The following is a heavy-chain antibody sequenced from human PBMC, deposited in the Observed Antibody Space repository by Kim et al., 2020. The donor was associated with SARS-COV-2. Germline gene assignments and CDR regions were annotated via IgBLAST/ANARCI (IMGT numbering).Heavy chain of an antibody. J-gene: IGHJ6*03. CDR3: AKDPPDYVWGSYRTPSLGYMDV. D-gene: IGHD3-16*02. CDR2: ISYDGSNK. V-gene: IGHV3-30*18. Sequence: GGSLRLSCAASGFTFSSYGMHWVRQAPGKGLEWVAVISYDGSNKYYADSVKGRFTISRDNSKNTLYLQMNSLRAEDTAVYYCAKDPPDYVWGSYRTPSLGYMDVWGKGTTVTVSS. CDR1: GFTFSSYG.